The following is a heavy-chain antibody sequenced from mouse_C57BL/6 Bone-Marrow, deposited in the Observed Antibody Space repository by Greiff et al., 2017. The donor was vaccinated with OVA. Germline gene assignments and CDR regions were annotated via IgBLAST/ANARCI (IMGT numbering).Heavy chain of an antibody. V-gene: IGHV5-12*01. Sequence: EVKVVESGGGLVQPGGSLKLSCAASGFTFSDYYMYWVRQTPEKRLEWVAYISNGGGSTYYPDTVKGRFTISRDNAKNTLYMEMRRLKSEDTDMYYWARHCAKAWFAYWGQGTLVTVSA. CDR1: GFTFSDYY. CDR3: ARHCAKAWFAY. CDR2: ISNGGGST. J-gene: IGHJ3*01.